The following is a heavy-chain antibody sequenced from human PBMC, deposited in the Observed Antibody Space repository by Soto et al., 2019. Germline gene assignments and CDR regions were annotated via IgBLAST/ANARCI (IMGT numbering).Heavy chain of an antibody. CDR3: SKALLPFCSSTSCLILDH. J-gene: IGHJ4*02. Sequence: GGSLRLSCAASGFNFTHYAMSWVRQAPGKGLEWVSAISRTGGGGDTYYADSVNGRFTISRDNSKNTLYLQMNSLRAEDTAVYYCSKALLPFCSSTSCLILDHWGQGALVTVSS. CDR1: GFNFTHYA. D-gene: IGHD2-2*01. V-gene: IGHV3-23*01. CDR2: ISRTGGGGDT.